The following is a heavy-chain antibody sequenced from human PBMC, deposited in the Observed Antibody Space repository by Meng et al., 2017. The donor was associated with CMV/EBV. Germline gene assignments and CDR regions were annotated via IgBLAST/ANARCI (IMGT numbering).Heavy chain of an antibody. Sequence: ASVKVSCKASGYTFTGHYMHWVRQAPGQGLEWMGWINPNSGGTNYAQKFQGRVTMTRDTSMCTAYMELSRLRSDDTAMYYCARRDGIGTTAYFDYWGQGTLVTVSS. CDR2: INPNSGGT. V-gene: IGHV1-2*02. D-gene: IGHD1-7*01. J-gene: IGHJ4*02. CDR3: ARRDGIGTTAYFDY. CDR1: GYTFTGHY.